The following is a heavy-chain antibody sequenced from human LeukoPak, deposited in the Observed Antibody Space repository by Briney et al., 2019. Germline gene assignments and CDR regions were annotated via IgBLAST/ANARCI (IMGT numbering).Heavy chain of an antibody. Sequence: GESLKISCKGSGYRFTNYWIGWVRQMPGKGLEWMGIIYPGDSDTRYSPSFQGQVTISADKSISTAYLQWSSLKASDTAMYYCARRGYSYGFGDAFDIWGQGTMVTVSS. V-gene: IGHV5-51*01. CDR2: IYPGDSDT. CDR3: ARRGYSYGFGDAFDI. CDR1: GYRFTNYW. D-gene: IGHD5-18*01. J-gene: IGHJ3*02.